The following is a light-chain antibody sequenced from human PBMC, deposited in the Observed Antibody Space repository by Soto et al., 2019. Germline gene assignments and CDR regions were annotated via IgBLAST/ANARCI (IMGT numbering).Light chain of an antibody. CDR2: EDN. V-gene: IGLV6-57*04. CDR3: QSYDSSNDVV. Sequence: NFMLTQPHSVSESPGKTVTISCTRSSGSIASNYVQWYQQRPGSAPTTVIHEDNQRPSGVPDRFSGSIDSSSNSASLTISGLKTEDEADYYCQSYDSSNDVVFGGGTQLTVL. J-gene: IGLJ2*01. CDR1: SGSIASNY.